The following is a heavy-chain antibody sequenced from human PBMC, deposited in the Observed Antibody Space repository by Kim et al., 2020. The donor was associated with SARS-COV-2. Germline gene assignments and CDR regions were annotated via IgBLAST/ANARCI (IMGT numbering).Heavy chain of an antibody. CDR3: AKGGAWAGYPWLGPVDY. D-gene: IGHD6-19*01. Sequence: GGSLRLSCAASGFTYSTSVMTWVRQAPGKGLEWVSTTGGGGGSTYYADSVKGRFTISRDSSKNTLYLQMNNLRVEDTALYYCAKGGAWAGYPWLGPVDYWGQGNLGTVSS. CDR2: TGGGGGST. CDR1: GFTYSTSV. J-gene: IGHJ4*02. V-gene: IGHV3-23*01.